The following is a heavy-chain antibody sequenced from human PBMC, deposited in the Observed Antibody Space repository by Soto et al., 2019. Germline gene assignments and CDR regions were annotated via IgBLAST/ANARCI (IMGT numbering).Heavy chain of an antibody. CDR2: ISAYNGNT. Sequence: GSSVKVSCKASGYTFTSYGISWVRQAPGQGLEWMGWISAYNGNTNYAQKLQGRVTMTTDTSTTTAYMELRSLRSDDTAVYYCARVVPGAEAWFGPWGQGTMVSVSA. V-gene: IGHV1-18*01. CDR1: GYTFTSYG. CDR3: ARVVPGAEAWFGP. D-gene: IGHD2-2*01. J-gene: IGHJ5*02.